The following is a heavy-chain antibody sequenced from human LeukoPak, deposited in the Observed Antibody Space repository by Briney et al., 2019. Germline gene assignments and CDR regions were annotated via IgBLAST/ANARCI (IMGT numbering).Heavy chain of an antibody. Sequence: GASVKVCCKASGYTFTTSDIAWIRQVPGQGLEWMGWMNPNSGNTGYAQKFQGRVTMTRNTSISTAYMELSSLRSEDTAVYYCARPAILSGHTYGFDYYYYYIDVWAKGTTVTVSS. D-gene: IGHD5-18*01. J-gene: IGHJ6*03. CDR3: ARPAILSGHTYGFDYYYYYIDV. CDR1: GYTFTTSD. CDR2: MNPNSGNT. V-gene: IGHV1-8*01.